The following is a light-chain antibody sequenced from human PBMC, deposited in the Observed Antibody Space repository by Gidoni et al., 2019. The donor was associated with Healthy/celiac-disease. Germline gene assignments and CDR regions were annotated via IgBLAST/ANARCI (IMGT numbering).Light chain of an antibody. CDR1: QCISSY. CDR2: AAS. CDR3: QESYSTPPIT. J-gene: IGKJ5*01. Sequence: IQLTQSPSSLSASLGDRVTITCRARQCISSYLNWYQQKPVTAPKLLISAASSLKSGVPSRFSGSGSGTDFTRTISSLQPEDCATYYCQESYSTPPITFGQXTRLEIK. V-gene: IGKV1-39*01.